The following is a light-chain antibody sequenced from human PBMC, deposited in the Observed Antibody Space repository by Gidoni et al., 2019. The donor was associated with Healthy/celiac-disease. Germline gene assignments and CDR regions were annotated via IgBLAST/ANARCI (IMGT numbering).Light chain of an antibody. Sequence: TVMTQSPHSLHVSLGERATLNCKSSQSVLYSSNNKNYLAWYQQKPGQPPKLLIYWASTRESGVPARFSGSGSGTDFTLTISSLQAEDVAVYYCQQYYSTPWTFGQGTKVEIK. CDR2: WAS. CDR1: QSVLYSSNNKNY. CDR3: QQYYSTPWT. V-gene: IGKV4-1*01. J-gene: IGKJ1*01.